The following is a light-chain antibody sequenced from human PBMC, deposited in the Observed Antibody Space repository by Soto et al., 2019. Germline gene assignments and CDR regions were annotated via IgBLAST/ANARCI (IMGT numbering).Light chain of an antibody. CDR3: QQYGSSPPIT. V-gene: IGKV3-20*01. CDR1: LSISNS. CDR2: GAS. Sequence: EIVLMQSPGTLSLSPGERATLSCRASLSISNSLAWYQQKPGQAPRLLIYGASSRATGIPDRLSGSGSGTDFTLTISRLEPEDFAVYYCQQYGSSPPITFGQGTRLEIK. J-gene: IGKJ5*01.